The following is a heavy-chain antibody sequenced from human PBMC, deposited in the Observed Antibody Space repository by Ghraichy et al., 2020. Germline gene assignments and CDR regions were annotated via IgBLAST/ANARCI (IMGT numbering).Heavy chain of an antibody. CDR2: INSDGSST. V-gene: IGHV3-74*01. D-gene: IGHD5-18*01. CDR1: EFTFSSYW. Sequence: GGSLRLSCAASEFTFSSYWMHWVRQAPGKGLVWVSRINSDGSSTSYADSVKGRFTISRDNAKNTLYLQMNSLRAEDTAVYYCARGSGYSYGPFDYWGQGTLVTVSS. CDR3: ARGSGYSYGPFDY. J-gene: IGHJ4*02.